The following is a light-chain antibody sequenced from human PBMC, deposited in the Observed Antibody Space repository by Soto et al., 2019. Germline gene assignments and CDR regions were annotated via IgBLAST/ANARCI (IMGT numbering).Light chain of an antibody. CDR2: DVS. V-gene: IGLV2-14*03. CDR3: TSYTTRRLYV. CDR1: SSDVGAYEY. Sequence: LTQPASVSGSPGQSITISCTGTSSDVGAYEYVSWYQQHPGKAPKLLIYDVSNRPSGVSTRFSGSKSGNTASLTISGLQAEDEGDYYCTSYTTRRLYVFGSGTKVTVL. J-gene: IGLJ1*01.